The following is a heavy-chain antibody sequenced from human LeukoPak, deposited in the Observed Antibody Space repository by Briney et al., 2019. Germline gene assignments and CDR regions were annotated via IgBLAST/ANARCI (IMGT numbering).Heavy chain of an antibody. Sequence: PETPSLTCAVYGGSFSGYYWSWIRQPPGKGLEWIGEINHSGSTNYNPSLKSRVTISVDTSKNQFSLKLSSVTAADTAVYYCARRIVAAAGGVDYWGQGTLGTVSS. V-gene: IGHV4-34*01. CDR1: GGSFSGYY. CDR2: INHSGST. D-gene: IGHD6-13*01. J-gene: IGHJ4*02. CDR3: ARRIVAAAGGVDY.